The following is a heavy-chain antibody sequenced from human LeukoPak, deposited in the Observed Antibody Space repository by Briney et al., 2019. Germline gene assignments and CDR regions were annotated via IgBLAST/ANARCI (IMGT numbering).Heavy chain of an antibody. J-gene: IGHJ4*02. V-gene: IGHV3-7*05. CDR2: IKEDGSRN. CDR1: GFTFSSYW. Sequence: GGSLRLSCAASGFTFSSYWMGWVRQAPGKGLEWVANIKEDGSRNHYVDSVKGRFTISRDNAKNSLYLQMSSLRAEDTAVYYCARQLSGWYDADPYWGQGTLVTVSS. D-gene: IGHD6-19*01. CDR3: ARQLSGWYDADPY.